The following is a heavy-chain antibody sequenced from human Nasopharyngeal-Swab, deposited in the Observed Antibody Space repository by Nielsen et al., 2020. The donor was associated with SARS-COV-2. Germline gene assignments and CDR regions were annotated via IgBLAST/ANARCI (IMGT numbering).Heavy chain of an antibody. CDR1: GGTFSSYA. CDR3: ARARVGMIVVVGAFDY. V-gene: IGHV1-69*13. J-gene: IGHJ4*02. Sequence: SVKVSCKASGGTFSSYAISWVRQAPGQGFEWMGGIIPIFGTANYAQKFQGRVTITADESTSTAYRELSSLRSEDTAVYYCARARVGMIVVVGAFDYWGQGTLVTVSS. D-gene: IGHD3-22*01. CDR2: IIPIFGTA.